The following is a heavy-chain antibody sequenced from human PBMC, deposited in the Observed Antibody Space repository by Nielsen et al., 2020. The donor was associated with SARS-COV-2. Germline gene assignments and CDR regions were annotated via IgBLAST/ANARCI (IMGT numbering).Heavy chain of an antibody. V-gene: IGHV4-61*01. CDR1: GGSISSSSYY. J-gene: IGHJ5*02. D-gene: IGHD3-22*01. CDR3: ARGAYYYDNTLSS. CDR2: IYYSGTT. Sequence: SETLSLTCTVSGGSISSSSYYWSWIRQPPGKGLEWIGYIYYSGTTNYNPSLESRVTISVDTSKNQFSLNLTSVTAADTAIYYCARGAYYYDNTLSSWGQGTLVTVSS.